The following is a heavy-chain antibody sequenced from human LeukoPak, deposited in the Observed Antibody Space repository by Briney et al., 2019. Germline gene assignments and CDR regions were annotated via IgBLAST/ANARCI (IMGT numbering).Heavy chain of an antibody. J-gene: IGHJ4*02. CDR1: GGTFSSYA. CDR3: ARSSIIVAAGPYYFDY. CDR2: TIPIFGTA. Sequence: GASVKVSCKASGGTFSSYAISWVRQAPGQGLEWMGGTIPIFGTANYAQKFQGRVTITADKSTSTAYMELSSLRSEDTAVYYCARSSIIVAAGPYYFDYWGQGTLVTVSS. D-gene: IGHD6-13*01. V-gene: IGHV1-69*06.